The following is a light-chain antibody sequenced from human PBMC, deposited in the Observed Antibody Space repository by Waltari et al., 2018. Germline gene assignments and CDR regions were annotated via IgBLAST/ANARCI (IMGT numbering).Light chain of an antibody. CDR3: QQYGRSWNT. Sequence: EIVLTQSPGTLSLSPGERATLSCRASQSVSSSYLAWYQQTPGQAPRLLIHGASSRATGIPDRFSGSGSGTDFTLTISRLEPEDFAVYYCQQYGRSWNTFGQGTKLEIK. V-gene: IGKV3-20*01. CDR2: GAS. J-gene: IGKJ2*01. CDR1: QSVSSSY.